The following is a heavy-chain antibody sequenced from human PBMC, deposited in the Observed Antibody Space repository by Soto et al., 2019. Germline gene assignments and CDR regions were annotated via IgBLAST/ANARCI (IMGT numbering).Heavy chain of an antibody. CDR1: GFSFDDSA. CDR3: VKGGYCINAVCLHWFGP. CDR2: ISWNSGTI. J-gene: IGHJ5*02. D-gene: IGHD2-8*01. V-gene: IGHV3-9*01. Sequence: EVQLVESGGGLVQPGRSLRLSCAASGFSFDDSAMHWVRQAPGKGLEWVSGISWNSGTINYADSVKGRFTISRDNAKNSLYLQMNSLRPEDTALYYCVKGGYCINAVCLHWFGPWGQGTQVTVSS.